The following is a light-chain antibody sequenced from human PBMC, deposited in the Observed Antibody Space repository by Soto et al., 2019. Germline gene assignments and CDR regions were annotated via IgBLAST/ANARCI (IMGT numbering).Light chain of an antibody. CDR3: CSYAGRYTWV. CDR1: RSDVGGYNY. CDR2: EVS. V-gene: IGLV2-11*01. Sequence: QSALTQPRSVSGSLGQSVTISCAGTRSDVGGYNYVSWYQQPPGTAPKLMIYEVSKRPSGVPDRFSGSKSGNTASLTISGLQAEDEGDYSCCSYAGRYTWVFGTGTKVTVL. J-gene: IGLJ1*01.